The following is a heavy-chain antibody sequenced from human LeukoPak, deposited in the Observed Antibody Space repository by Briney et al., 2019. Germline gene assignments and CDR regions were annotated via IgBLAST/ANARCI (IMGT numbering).Heavy chain of an antibody. V-gene: IGHV1-8*01. CDR2: MNPNCGNT. CDR1: GYTFTSYD. D-gene: IGHD3-3*01. Sequence: GASVKVSCKASGYTFTSYDINWVRQATGQGLEWMGWMNPNCGNTGYAQKFQGRVTMTRNTSISTAYMELSSLRSEDTAVYYCARALHPLYYDFWSGYYPAYYYGTDVWGQGTTVTVSS. J-gene: IGHJ6*02. CDR3: ARALHPLYYDFWSGYYPAYYYGTDV.